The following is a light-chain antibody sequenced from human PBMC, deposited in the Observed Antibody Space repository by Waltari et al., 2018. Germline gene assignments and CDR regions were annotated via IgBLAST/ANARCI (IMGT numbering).Light chain of an antibody. CDR3: QQYNSYSPKWT. CDR1: QSISSW. J-gene: IGKJ1*01. V-gene: IGKV1-5*03. CDR2: KAS. Sequence: DIQLTQSPSTLSASVGDRVTIPCRASQSISSWLAWYQQKPGKAPKLLIYKASSLESGVPSRFSGSGSGTEFTLTISSLQPDDFATYYCQQYNSYSPKWTFGQGTKVEIK.